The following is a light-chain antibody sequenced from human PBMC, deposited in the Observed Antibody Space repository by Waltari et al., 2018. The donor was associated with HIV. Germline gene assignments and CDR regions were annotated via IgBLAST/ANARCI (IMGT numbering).Light chain of an antibody. CDR2: DDS. V-gene: IGLV3-21*02. CDR1: NIGSRS. CDR3: QVWDTSSDHVDYV. Sequence: SFVLTQPPSVSVAPGQTATISCGESNIGSRSVHWYQLKPGQAPVLVVYDDSDRPSGIPERCSGSNSGNTATLTISRVEAGDEADYFCQVWDTSSDHVDYVFGTGTKVTVL. J-gene: IGLJ1*01.